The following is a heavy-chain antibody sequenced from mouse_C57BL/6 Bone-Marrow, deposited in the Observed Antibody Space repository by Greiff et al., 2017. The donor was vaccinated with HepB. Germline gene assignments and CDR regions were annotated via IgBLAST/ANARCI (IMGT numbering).Heavy chain of an antibody. J-gene: IGHJ2*01. CDR2: IYPGSGST. V-gene: IGHV1-55*01. Sequence: QVQLQQPGAELVKPGASVKMSCKASRYTFTSYWITWVKQRPGQGLEWIGDIYPGSGSTNYNEKFKSKATLTVDTSSSTAYMQLSSLTSEDSAVYYCARSGGNYEPYYFDYWGQGTTLTVSS. D-gene: IGHD2-1*01. CDR1: RYTFTSYW. CDR3: ARSGGNYEPYYFDY.